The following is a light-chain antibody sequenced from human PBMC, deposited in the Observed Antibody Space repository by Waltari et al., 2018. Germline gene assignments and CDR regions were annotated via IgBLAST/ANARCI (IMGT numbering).Light chain of an antibody. V-gene: IGLV1-47*02. J-gene: IGLJ2*01. CDR3: AAWDDNLSGSVV. CDR2: SDY. Sequence: QSVLTQSPSASGTPGQRVTISCSDSDSNIESNFVYWYQQFPGTAPNLLIYSDYPRPSRVPDRFSGSKSGTSASLAISGLRSEDEADYFCAAWDDNLSGSVVFGGGTKVTVL. CDR1: DSNIESNF.